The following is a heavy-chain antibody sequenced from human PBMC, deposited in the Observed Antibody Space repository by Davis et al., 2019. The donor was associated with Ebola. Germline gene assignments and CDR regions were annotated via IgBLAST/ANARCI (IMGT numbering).Heavy chain of an antibody. J-gene: IGHJ4*02. Sequence: PGGSLRLSCTDSVITFSSYAMTWVRQAPGKGLEWVSAISGSGGSTYYADSVKGRFTISRDNAKNSLYLQMNSLRVEDTAVYYCARDTWYSGDDNGGDWGQGTLVTVSS. CDR2: ISGSGGST. V-gene: IGHV3-23*01. CDR3: ARDTWYSGDDNGGD. D-gene: IGHD1-26*01. CDR1: VITFSSYA.